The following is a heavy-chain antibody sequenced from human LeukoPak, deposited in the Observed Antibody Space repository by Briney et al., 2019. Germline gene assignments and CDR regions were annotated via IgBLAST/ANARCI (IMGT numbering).Heavy chain of an antibody. D-gene: IGHD3-10*01. CDR2: IYSGGST. CDR3: ARDSRYYYGSCTGLYY. CDR1: GSTLSSQY. Sequence: GGSQTLFCTPSGSTLSSQYMRWPRQAPGKGLEWVSVIYSGGSTYYADSVKGRFTISRDNSKNTLYLQMNSLRAEDTAVYYCARDSRYYYGSCTGLYYWCQGRQVTVSS. J-gene: IGHJ4*02. V-gene: IGHV3-53*01.